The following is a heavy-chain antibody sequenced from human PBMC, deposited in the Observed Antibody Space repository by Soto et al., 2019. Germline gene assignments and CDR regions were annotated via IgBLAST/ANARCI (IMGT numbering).Heavy chain of an antibody. CDR3: SKDRGYDYVWGSYGY. J-gene: IGHJ4*02. CDR2: ISSSSSTI. V-gene: IGHV3-48*02. CDR1: GFTFSSYS. D-gene: IGHD3-16*01. Sequence: QPGGSLRLSCAASGFTFSSYSMNWVRQAPGKGLEWVSYISSSSSTIYYADSVKGRFTISRDNAKNSLYLQMNSLRDEDTAVYYFSKDRGYDYVWGSYGYWGQGTLVTVSS.